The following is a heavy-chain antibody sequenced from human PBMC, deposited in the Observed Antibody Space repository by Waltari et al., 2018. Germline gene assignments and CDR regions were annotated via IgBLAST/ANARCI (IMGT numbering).Heavy chain of an antibody. D-gene: IGHD3-16*01. Sequence: QLQLQESGPGLVKPSETLSLTCTVSGGSISSSSYYWGWIRQPPGKGLEWIGSIYYSGSTSYNPSLKCRVTISVDTSKNQFSLKLSSVTAADTAVYYCARHEGEGNWFDPWGQGTLVTVSS. CDR3: ARHEGEGNWFDP. CDR1: GGSISSSSYY. CDR2: IYYSGST. J-gene: IGHJ5*02. V-gene: IGHV4-39*01.